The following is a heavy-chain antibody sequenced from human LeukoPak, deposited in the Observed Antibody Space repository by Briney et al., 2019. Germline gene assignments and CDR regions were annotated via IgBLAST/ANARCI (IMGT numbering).Heavy chain of an antibody. J-gene: IGHJ5*02. D-gene: IGHD3-9*01. Sequence: KPSETLSLTCAVYGGSFSGYYWSWIRQPPGKGLEWIGSIYYSGSTYYNPSLKSRVTISVDTSKNQFSLKLSSVTAADTAVYYCARLVLKSRLFDPWGQGNLVTVSS. CDR3: ARLVLKSRLFDP. V-gene: IGHV4-34*01. CDR2: IYYSGST. CDR1: GGSFSGYY.